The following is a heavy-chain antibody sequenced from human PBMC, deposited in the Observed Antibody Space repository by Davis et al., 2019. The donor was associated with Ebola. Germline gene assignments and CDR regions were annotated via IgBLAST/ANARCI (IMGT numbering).Heavy chain of an antibody. D-gene: IGHD3-16*01. J-gene: IGHJ6*03. CDR1: GFTFSSYW. CDR3: ARVGAASTEYYYYYMDV. CDR2: IKQDGSEK. V-gene: IGHV3-7*01. Sequence: PGGSLRLSCAASGFTFSSYWMSWVRQAPGKGLEWVANIKQDGSEKYYVDSVKGRFTISRDNAKNSLYLQMNSLRAEDTAVYYCARVGAASTEYYYYYMDVWGKGTTVTVSS.